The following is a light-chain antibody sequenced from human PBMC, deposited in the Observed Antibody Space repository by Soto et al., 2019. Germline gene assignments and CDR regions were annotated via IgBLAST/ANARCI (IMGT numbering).Light chain of an antibody. CDR1: QTISSNY. Sequence: EIVLTQSPGTLSLSPGERATLSCRATQTISSNYLAWYQQKPGQAPKLLLHGASTRATGIPDRFSGSGSGTDFNLTISRLEPEDFAVYYCQLYGSSPKTFGQGTKVEV. CDR2: GAS. J-gene: IGKJ1*01. CDR3: QLYGSSPKT. V-gene: IGKV3-20*01.